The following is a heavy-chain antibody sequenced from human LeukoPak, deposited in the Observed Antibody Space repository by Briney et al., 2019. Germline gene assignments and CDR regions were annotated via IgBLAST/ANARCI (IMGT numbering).Heavy chain of an antibody. CDR2: IYHSGST. Sequence: SETLSLTFTVSGYSISSGYYWGWIRQPPGKGLEWIGSIYHSGSTYYNPSLKSRVTISVDTSKNQFSLKLSSVTAADTAVYYCARDLLWDPSILHDSSGYYYFDYWGQGTLVTVSS. J-gene: IGHJ4*02. V-gene: IGHV4-38-2*02. D-gene: IGHD3-22*01. CDR3: ARDLLWDPSILHDSSGYYYFDY. CDR1: GYSISSGYY.